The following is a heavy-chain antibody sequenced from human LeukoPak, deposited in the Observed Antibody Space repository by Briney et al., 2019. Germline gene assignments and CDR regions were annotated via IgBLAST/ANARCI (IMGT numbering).Heavy chain of an antibody. D-gene: IGHD1-26*01. CDR3: AREVGATVDY. Sequence: PSETLSLTCGVSGGAITNYYWNWIRQAPGKGLEWLGYIYYTGSTTYNPSVKSRITISLDTSKKQISLKLRSVTAADTAVYYCAREVGATVDYWGQGTLVTVSS. V-gene: IGHV4-59*01. J-gene: IGHJ4*02. CDR2: IYYTGST. CDR1: GGAITNYY.